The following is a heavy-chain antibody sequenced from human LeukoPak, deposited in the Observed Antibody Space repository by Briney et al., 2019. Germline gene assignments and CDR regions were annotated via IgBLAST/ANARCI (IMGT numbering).Heavy chain of an antibody. Sequence: GRSLRLSCAASGFTFSSYGMHWVRQAPGKGLEWVAVISYDGSNKYYADSVKGRFTISRDNSNNTLYLQMNSLRAEDTAVYYCANGGEYDSSGYIDYWGQGTLVTVSS. D-gene: IGHD3-22*01. CDR3: ANGGEYDSSGYIDY. CDR2: ISYDGSNK. V-gene: IGHV3-30*18. J-gene: IGHJ4*02. CDR1: GFTFSSYG.